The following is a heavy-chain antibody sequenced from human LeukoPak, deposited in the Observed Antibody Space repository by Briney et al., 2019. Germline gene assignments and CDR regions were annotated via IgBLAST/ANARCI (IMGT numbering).Heavy chain of an antibody. D-gene: IGHD2-2*02. CDR3: ARHPYCSSTSCYMDAGGWFDP. J-gene: IGHJ5*02. V-gene: IGHV4-34*01. Sequence: SETLSLTCAVYGGSFSGYYWSWIRQPPGKGLEWIGEINHSGSTNYNPSLKSRVTISVDTSKNQFSLKLSSVTAADTAVYYCARHPYCSSTSCYMDAGGWFDPWGQGTLVTVSS. CDR2: INHSGST. CDR1: GGSFSGYY.